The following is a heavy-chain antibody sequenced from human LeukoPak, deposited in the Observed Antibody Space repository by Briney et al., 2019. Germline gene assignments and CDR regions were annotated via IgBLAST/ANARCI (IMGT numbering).Heavy chain of an antibody. CDR1: GFTFSNAW. Sequence: GGSLRLSCTASGFTFSNAWMSWVRQAPGKGLEGVGRINSKTDGGTTDYAAPVKGRFTISRDDSKNTLYLQMNILKTEDTAVYYCTTHYDFWSGQDYDAFDIWGQGTMVTVSS. V-gene: IGHV3-15*01. CDR3: TTHYDFWSGQDYDAFDI. D-gene: IGHD3-3*01. J-gene: IGHJ3*02. CDR2: INSKTDGGTT.